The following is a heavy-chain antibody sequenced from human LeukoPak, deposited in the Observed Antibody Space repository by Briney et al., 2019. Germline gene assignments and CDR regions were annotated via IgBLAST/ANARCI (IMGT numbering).Heavy chain of an antibody. V-gene: IGHV4-61*01. CDR2: IKKSGST. J-gene: IGHJ6*02. D-gene: IGHD3-22*01. CDR3: ARAVVYYDSSGYYYCYGMDV. CDR1: GGSVSSGSYY. Sequence: SETLSLTCTVSGGSVSSGSYYWSWIRQPPGKGLEWIGYIKKSGSTNYNPSLKSRVTISVDTSKNQFSLKLSSVTAADTAVYYCARAVVYYDSSGYYYCYGMDVWGQGTTVPVSS.